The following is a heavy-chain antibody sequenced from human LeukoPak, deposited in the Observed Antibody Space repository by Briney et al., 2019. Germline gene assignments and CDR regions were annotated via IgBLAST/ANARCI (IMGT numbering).Heavy chain of an antibody. CDR1: GFTFSSYE. Sequence: PGGSLRLSCAASGFTFSSYEMNWVRQAPGKGLEWVSYTSSSGSTIYYADSVKGRFTISRDNAKNSLCLQMNSLRAEDTAVYYCAELGITMIGGVWGKGTTVTISS. D-gene: IGHD3-10*02. CDR2: TSSSGSTI. V-gene: IGHV3-48*03. J-gene: IGHJ6*04. CDR3: AELGITMIGGV.